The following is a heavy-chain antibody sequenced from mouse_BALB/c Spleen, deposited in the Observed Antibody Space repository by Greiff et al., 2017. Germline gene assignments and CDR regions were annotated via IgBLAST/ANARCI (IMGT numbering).Heavy chain of an antibody. V-gene: IGHV5-6-5*01. J-gene: IGHJ2*01. D-gene: IGHD1-2*01. CDR2: ISSGGST. CDR3: ARDYYGYYFDY. Sequence: DVKLVESGGGLVKPGGSLKLSCAASGFTFSSYAISWVRQTPEKRLEWVASISSGGSTYYPDSVKGRFTISRDNARNILYLQMSSLRSEDTAMYYCARDYYGYYFDYWGQGTTLTVSS. CDR1: GFTFSSYA.